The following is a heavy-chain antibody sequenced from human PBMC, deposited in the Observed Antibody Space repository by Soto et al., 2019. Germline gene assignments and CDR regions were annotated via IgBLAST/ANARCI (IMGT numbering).Heavy chain of an antibody. J-gene: IGHJ4*02. CDR3: AREKAGAVAGLFDY. D-gene: IGHD6-19*01. V-gene: IGHV4-59*01. CDR1: GGSINSYY. Sequence: ASETLSLTCTVSGGSINSYYWSWIRQPPGKGLEWIGYIYYSGSTNYNPSLKSRVTISVDTSKNQFSLKLSSVTAADTAVYYCAREKAGAVAGLFDYWGQGTLVTV. CDR2: IYYSGST.